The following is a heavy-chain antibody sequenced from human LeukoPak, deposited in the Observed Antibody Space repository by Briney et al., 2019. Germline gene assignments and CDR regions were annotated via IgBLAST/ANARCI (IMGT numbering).Heavy chain of an antibody. D-gene: IGHD3-10*01. CDR3: AKASPKSFGELLYAIDY. V-gene: IGHV3-30*02. CDR2: IRYDGSNK. Sequence: GGSLRLSCAASGFTFSSYDMHWVRQAPGKGLQWVAFIRYDGSNKYYADSVKGRFTISRDNSKNTLYLQMNSLRAEDTAVYYCAKASPKSFGELLYAIDYWGQGTLVTVSS. CDR1: GFTFSSYD. J-gene: IGHJ4*02.